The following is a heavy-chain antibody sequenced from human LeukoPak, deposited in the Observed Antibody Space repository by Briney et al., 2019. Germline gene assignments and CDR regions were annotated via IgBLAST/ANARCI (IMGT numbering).Heavy chain of an antibody. D-gene: IGHD2-2*01. V-gene: IGHV3-74*01. CDR2: INIDGTDT. Sequence: GGSLRLSCAASGFTFRNYWLHWVRQAPGKGLVWVSRINIDGTDTSYADSVKGRFTISRDNAKNTVYLQMSSLRAEDTAVYYCARVESGSCSNTRCRNIDSWGQGTLVTVSS. CDR3: ARVESGSCSNTRCRNIDS. CDR1: GFTFRNYW. J-gene: IGHJ4*02.